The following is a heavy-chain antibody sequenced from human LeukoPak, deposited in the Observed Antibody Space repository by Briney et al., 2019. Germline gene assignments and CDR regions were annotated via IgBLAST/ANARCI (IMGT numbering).Heavy chain of an antibody. J-gene: IGHJ6*03. Sequence: GGSLRLSCAASGFSFSGFGMNSVRQAPGKGLEWSSYIGSSGSAGGNIYYAVSVKGRFTVSRDNAKDSLFLQMNSLQDADTAVYYCARAPTPYFTYYMDVWGKGTTVTVSS. CDR1: GFSFSGFG. CDR2: IGSSGSAGGNI. V-gene: IGHV3-48*02. CDR3: ARAPTPYFTYYMDV. D-gene: IGHD2-21*01.